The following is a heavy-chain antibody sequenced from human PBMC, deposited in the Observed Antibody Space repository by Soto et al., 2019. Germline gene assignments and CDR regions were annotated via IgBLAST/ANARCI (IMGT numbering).Heavy chain of an antibody. CDR2: TYYRSKWYF. V-gene: IGHV6-1*01. CDR1: GGSVSRNSAA. J-gene: IGHJ5*02. D-gene: IGHD3-22*01. CDR3: ARGSYNSVWS. Sequence: SQTLSLTCAISGGSVSRNSAAWNWIRQSPSRGLEWLGRTYYRSKWYFDYAVSVQSRVTINPDTSKNQFSLQLNSVTPEDTAVYYCARGSYNSVWSWGQGTLVTVSS.